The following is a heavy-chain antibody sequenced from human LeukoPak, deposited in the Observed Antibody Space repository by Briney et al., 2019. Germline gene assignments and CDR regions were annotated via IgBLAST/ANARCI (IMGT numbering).Heavy chain of an antibody. V-gene: IGHV3-30*02. J-gene: IGHJ5*02. CDR3: AKDNLHYDFWSGYYEGGNWFDP. Sequence: GGSLRLSCAASGFTFSSYGMHWVRQAPGKGLEWVAFIRYDGSNKYYAHSVKGRFTISRDNSKNTLYLQMNSLRAEDTAVYYCAKDNLHYDFWSGYYEGGNWFDPWGQGTLVTVSS. D-gene: IGHD3-3*01. CDR2: IRYDGSNK. CDR1: GFTFSSYG.